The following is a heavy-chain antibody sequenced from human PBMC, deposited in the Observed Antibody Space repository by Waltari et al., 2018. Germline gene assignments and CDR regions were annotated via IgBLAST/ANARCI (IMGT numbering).Heavy chain of an antibody. Sequence: QVQLQQWGAGLLTPSETLSLTCAVYGGSFSGYYWSWLRQPPGKGLEWIGEINHSGSTNYNPSLKSRVTISVDTSKNQFSLKLSSVIAADTAVYYCAREDSSGYYSVPLIDYWGQGTLVTVSS. D-gene: IGHD3-22*01. CDR1: GGSFSGYY. CDR3: AREDSSGYYSVPLIDY. V-gene: IGHV4-34*01. CDR2: INHSGST. J-gene: IGHJ4*02.